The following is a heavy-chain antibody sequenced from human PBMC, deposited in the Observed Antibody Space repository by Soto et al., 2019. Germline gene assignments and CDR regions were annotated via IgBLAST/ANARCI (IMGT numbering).Heavy chain of an antibody. J-gene: IGHJ4*02. CDR2: IKQDGSEI. CDR3: ARGWASLDY. CDR1: EFPFSDYW. Sequence: GGSLRLSCVVSEFPFSDYWMTWVRQAPGKGLEWVANIKQDGSEIYYVDSVKGRFTISRDNAKNSLFLQMNSLRAEDTAVYYCARGWASLDYWGQGTLVTVSS. D-gene: IGHD6-19*01. V-gene: IGHV3-7*03.